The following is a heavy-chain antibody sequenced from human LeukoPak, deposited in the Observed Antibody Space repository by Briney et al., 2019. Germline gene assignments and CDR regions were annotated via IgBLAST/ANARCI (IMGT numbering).Heavy chain of an antibody. J-gene: IGHJ4*02. Sequence: GGSLRLSCAASGFTFSSYWMSWVRQAPGKGLEWVAIMKQDGNQKNYVDSVKGRFTISRDNAKNSLYLQMNSLRAEDTAVYYCVRGLVGYCSGGAWDGTCFDYWGQGTLVSVSS. V-gene: IGHV3-7*03. CDR3: VRGLVGYCSGGAWDGTCFDY. CDR1: GFTFSSYW. CDR2: MKQDGNQK. D-gene: IGHD2-15*01.